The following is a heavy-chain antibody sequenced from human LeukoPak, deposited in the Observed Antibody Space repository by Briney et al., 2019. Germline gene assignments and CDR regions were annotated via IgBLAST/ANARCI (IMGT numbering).Heavy chain of an antibody. J-gene: IGHJ4*02. CDR2: IRSKAYGGTT. Sequence: GGSLRLSCTASGFTFGDYAMSWVRQAPGKGLEWVGFIRSKAYGGTTEYAASVKGRFTISRDDSKSTAYLQMNSLKTEDTAVYYCTRGYCSGGSCYPTWAYWGQGTLVTVSS. CDR3: TRGYCSGGSCYPTWAY. CDR1: GFTFGDYA. D-gene: IGHD2-15*01. V-gene: IGHV3-49*04.